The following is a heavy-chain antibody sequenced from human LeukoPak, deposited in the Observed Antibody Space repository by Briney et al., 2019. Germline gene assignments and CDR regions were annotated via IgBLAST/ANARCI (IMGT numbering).Heavy chain of an antibody. CDR1: GGSISSSSYY. CDR3: ASTPHSSGWYIAPY. J-gene: IGHJ4*02. D-gene: IGHD6-13*01. Sequence: PSETLSLTCTVSGGSISSSSYYWGWIRQPPGQGLEWIGCIYYSGNTYYNPSLKSRITLSVDTSKNQFSLKLSSVAAADTAVYYCASTPHSSGWYIAPYWGQGTLVSVSS. V-gene: IGHV4-39*01. CDR2: IYYSGNT.